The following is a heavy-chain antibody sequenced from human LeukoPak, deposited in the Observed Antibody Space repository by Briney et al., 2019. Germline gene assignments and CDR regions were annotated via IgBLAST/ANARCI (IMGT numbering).Heavy chain of an antibody. CDR2: INWNGGST. Sequence: GGSLRLSCAASGFTFDDYGMSWVRHAPGKGLEWVSGINWNGGSTGYADSVKGRFTISRDNAKNSLYLQMNSLRAEDTALYHCARSPYDSSGYYLNYYYFDYWGQGTLVTVSS. V-gene: IGHV3-20*01. J-gene: IGHJ4*02. D-gene: IGHD3-22*01. CDR1: GFTFDDYG. CDR3: ARSPYDSSGYYLNYYYFDY.